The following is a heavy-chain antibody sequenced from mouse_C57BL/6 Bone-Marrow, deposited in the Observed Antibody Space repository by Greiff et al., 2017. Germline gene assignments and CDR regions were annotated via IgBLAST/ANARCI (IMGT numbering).Heavy chain of an antibody. V-gene: IGHV1-5*01. Sequence: VQLQQSGTVLARPGASVKMSCKTSGYTFTSYWMHWVKQRPGQGLEWIGAIYPGNSDTSYNQKFKGKGKLTAVTSASTAYMELSSLTNEDSAVQYCTTHYGSSPYSFDCWGQGTTLTGSS. CDR1: GYTFTSYW. D-gene: IGHD1-1*01. CDR2: IYPGNSDT. CDR3: TTHYGSSPYSFDC. J-gene: IGHJ2*01.